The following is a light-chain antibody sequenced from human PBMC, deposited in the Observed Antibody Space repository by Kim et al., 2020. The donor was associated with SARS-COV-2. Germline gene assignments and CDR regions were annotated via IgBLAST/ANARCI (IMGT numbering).Light chain of an antibody. CDR2: DVI. Sequence: GHPKTITRTGTSSDVGGKTIVSWYKQNRRKAPRLMFYDVIHRRTGVSHRCSGSKSGNTTSLTISGPQVEDVADYYCSSYTSTSTVVFGGGTQLTVL. CDR1: SSDVGGKTI. V-gene: IGLV2-14*03. CDR3: SSYTSTSTVV. J-gene: IGLJ2*01.